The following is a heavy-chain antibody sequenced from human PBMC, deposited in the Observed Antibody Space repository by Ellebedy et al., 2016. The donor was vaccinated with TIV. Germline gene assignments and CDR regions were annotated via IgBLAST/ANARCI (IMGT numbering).Heavy chain of an antibody. J-gene: IGHJ4*02. CDR1: GFTFRSYC. CDR2: IRSTGYYI. V-gene: IGHV3-21*01. CDR3: ARNGELDY. D-gene: IGHD1-26*01. Sequence: GESLKISCAASGFTFRSYCMPRVPQAPGNRLECLVSIRSTGYYIYYANSPQGRFTISRDDARNSLYLQMNSLRAEEMDVYYCARNGELDYWGQGPLVTVSS.